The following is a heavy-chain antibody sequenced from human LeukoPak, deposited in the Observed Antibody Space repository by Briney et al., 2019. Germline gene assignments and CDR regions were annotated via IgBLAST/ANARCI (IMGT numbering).Heavy chain of an antibody. CDR1: GFTFSSYE. CDR3: LYGFVY. D-gene: IGHD2-8*01. Sequence: GGSLRLSCAASGFTFSSYEMNWVRKAPGKGLEWVSSISSSSSYICYADPVKGRFTISRDNAKNSLYLQMNSLRAEDTAVYYCLYGFVYWGQGTLVTVSS. CDR2: ISSSSSYI. J-gene: IGHJ4*02. V-gene: IGHV3-21*01.